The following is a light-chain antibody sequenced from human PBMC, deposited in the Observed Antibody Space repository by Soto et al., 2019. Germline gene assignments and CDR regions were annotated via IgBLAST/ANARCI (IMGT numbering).Light chain of an antibody. Sequence: EIVLTQSPATLSLSPGERATLSCRASQSVSSYLAWYQQKPGQAPRLLIYDASNRATGIPARFSGSGSGTDFTLTISSLEPEDFAVYCCEQRSNWPPYTFGQGTKLE. V-gene: IGKV3-11*01. CDR1: QSVSSY. CDR3: EQRSNWPPYT. CDR2: DAS. J-gene: IGKJ2*01.